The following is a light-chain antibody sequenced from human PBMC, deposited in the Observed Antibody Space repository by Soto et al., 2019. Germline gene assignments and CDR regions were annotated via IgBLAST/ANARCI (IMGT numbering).Light chain of an antibody. CDR3: CSYAGSSPYV. CDR2: EVS. CDR1: SSDVGSYNL. J-gene: IGLJ1*01. V-gene: IGLV2-23*02. Sequence: QSVLTQPASVSGSPVQSITISCTGTSSDVGSYNLVSWYQQHPGKAPKLMIYEVSKRPSGVSNRFSGSESGNTASPTISGLQAEDEADYYCCSYAGSSPYVFGTGTKVTVL.